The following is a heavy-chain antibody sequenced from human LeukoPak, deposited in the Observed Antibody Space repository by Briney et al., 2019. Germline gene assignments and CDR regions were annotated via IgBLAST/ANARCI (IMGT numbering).Heavy chain of an antibody. CDR2: FDPEDGET. Sequence: APVKVSCKVSGYTLTELSMHWVRQAPGKGLEWMGGFDPEDGETIYAQKFQGRVTMTEDTSTDTAYMELSSLRSEDTAVYYCATASGYSSSYRFQDWFDPWGQGTLVTVSS. J-gene: IGHJ5*02. V-gene: IGHV1-24*01. CDR1: GYTLTELS. D-gene: IGHD6-13*01. CDR3: ATASGYSSSYRFQDWFDP.